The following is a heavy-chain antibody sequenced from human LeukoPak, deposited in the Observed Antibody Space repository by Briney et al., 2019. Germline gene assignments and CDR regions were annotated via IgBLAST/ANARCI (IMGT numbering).Heavy chain of an antibody. CDR1: GFTLSGYW. J-gene: IGHJ4*02. D-gene: IGHD2-15*01. CDR3: AKDFAWWGTDY. Sequence: GGSLRPSCAASGFTLSGYWMHWVRQAPGEGLVWVSRMNSDGTITTYADSVRGRFTISRDNSKNTLYLQMNSLRAEDTAMYHCAKDFAWWGTDYWPKGTLVTVSS. V-gene: IGHV3-74*01. CDR2: MNSDGTIT.